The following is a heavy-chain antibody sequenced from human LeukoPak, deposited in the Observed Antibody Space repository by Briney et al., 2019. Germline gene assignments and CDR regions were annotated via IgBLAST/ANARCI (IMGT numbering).Heavy chain of an antibody. V-gene: IGHV3-21*01. D-gene: IGHD1-26*01. J-gene: IGHJ4*02. Sequence: GGSLRLSCEASGFSFSTYNMHWVRQAPGKGLEWVSSISSSSSYIYYADSVKGRFTISRDNAKNSLYLQMNSLRAEDTAVYYCARDLSGSYPRKYFDYWGQGTLVTVSS. CDR3: ARDLSGSYPRKYFDY. CDR1: GFSFSTYN. CDR2: ISSSSSYI.